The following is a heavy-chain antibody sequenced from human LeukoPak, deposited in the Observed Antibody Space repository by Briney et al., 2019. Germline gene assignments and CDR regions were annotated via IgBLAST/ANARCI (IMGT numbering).Heavy chain of an antibody. Sequence: GGSLRLSCAASGFTFSNYAMNWVRQAPGKGLEWVSYISSSSTTIYYADSVKGHFTISRDNARNSLYLQMNSLRAEDTAVYYCARDDNSYYYYGMDVWGQGTTVTVSS. CDR1: GFTFSNYA. CDR3: ARDDNSYYYYGMDV. D-gene: IGHD1-20*01. J-gene: IGHJ6*02. CDR2: ISSSSTTI. V-gene: IGHV3-48*04.